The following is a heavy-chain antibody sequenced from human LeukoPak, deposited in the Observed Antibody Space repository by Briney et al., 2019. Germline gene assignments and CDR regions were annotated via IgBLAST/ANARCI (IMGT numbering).Heavy chain of an antibody. J-gene: IGHJ4*02. D-gene: IGHD6-13*01. CDR2: ISSSGNAI. V-gene: IGHV3-11*01. Sequence: GGSLRLSCAASGFTFSDYYMSWIRQAPGKGLEWVSYISSSGNAIYYADSVKGRFTISRDNAKNSLYLQMNSLRAEDTAVYYCARPKYSSSWQIFDYWGQGTLVTASS. CDR1: GFTFSDYY. CDR3: ARPKYSSSWQIFDY.